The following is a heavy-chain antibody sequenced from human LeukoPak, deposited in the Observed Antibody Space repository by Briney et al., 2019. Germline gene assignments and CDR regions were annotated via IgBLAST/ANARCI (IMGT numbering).Heavy chain of an antibody. J-gene: IGHJ6*02. D-gene: IGHD2-2*01. CDR2: ISYDGSNK. CDR1: GSTFSSYG. V-gene: IGHV3-30*03. CDR3: ARDPLGYCSSTSCYFYYYYGMDV. Sequence: GGSLRLSCAASGSTFSSYGMHWVRQAPGKGLEWVAVISYDGSNKYYADSVKGRFTISRDNSKNTLYLQMNSLRAEDTAVYYCARDPLGYCSSTSCYFYYYYGMDVWGQGTTVTVSS.